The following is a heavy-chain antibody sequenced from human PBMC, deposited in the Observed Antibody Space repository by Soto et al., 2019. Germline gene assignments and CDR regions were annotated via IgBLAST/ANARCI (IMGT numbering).Heavy chain of an antibody. CDR3: ARVLSYCSGGSCYSENDGIDI. CDR1: GYTFTSYD. J-gene: IGHJ3*02. CDR2: MNPNSGNT. V-gene: IGHV1-8*01. Sequence: ASVKVSCKASGYTFTSYDINWVRQATGQGLEWMGWMNPNSGNTGYAQKFQGRVTMTRNTSISTAYMELSSLRSEDTAVYYCARVLSYCSGGSCYSENDGIDIWGLGPTVPVS. D-gene: IGHD2-15*01.